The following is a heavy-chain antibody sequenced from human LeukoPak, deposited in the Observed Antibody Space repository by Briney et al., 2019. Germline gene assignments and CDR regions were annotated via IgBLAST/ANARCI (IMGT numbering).Heavy chain of an antibody. CDR2: ISGYNGNT. CDR3: ARDPSSRWYLEYYGLDV. Sequence: ASVKVSCKASGYIFTSYGISWVRQAPGQGLEWMGWISGYNGNTNYTQKLQGRVTMTIDTSTSTAYMELRSLRSDDTAVHYCARDPSSRWYLEYYGLDVWGQGTTVTVSS. CDR1: GYIFTSYG. V-gene: IGHV1-18*01. D-gene: IGHD6-13*01. J-gene: IGHJ6*02.